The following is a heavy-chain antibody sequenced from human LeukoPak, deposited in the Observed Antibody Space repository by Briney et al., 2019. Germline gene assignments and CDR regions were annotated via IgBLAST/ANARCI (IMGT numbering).Heavy chain of an antibody. Sequence: QTGGSLRLSCAASGFIFSNYAMSWVRQAPGKGLEWVSAIGGRDGGTYYADSVKGRFTVSRDNAKNSLYLQMNSLRAEDTAVYYCARCGSYAYWGQGTLVTVSS. D-gene: IGHD1-26*01. CDR1: GFIFSNYA. CDR2: IGGRDGGT. V-gene: IGHV3-23*01. J-gene: IGHJ4*02. CDR3: ARCGSYAY.